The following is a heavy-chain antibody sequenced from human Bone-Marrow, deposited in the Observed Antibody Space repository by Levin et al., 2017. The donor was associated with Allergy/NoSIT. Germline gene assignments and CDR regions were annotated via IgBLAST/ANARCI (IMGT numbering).Heavy chain of an antibody. V-gene: IGHV3-23*01. CDR2: ISGSGGST. CDR3: AKGLYDSSGYYVLAFDY. J-gene: IGHJ4*02. Sequence: GGSLRLSCAASGFTFSSYAMSWVRQAPGKGLEWVSAISGSGGSTYYADSVKGRFTISRDNSKNTLYLQMNSLRAEDTAVYYCAKGLYDSSGYYVLAFDYWGQGTLVTVSS. D-gene: IGHD3-22*01. CDR1: GFTFSSYA.